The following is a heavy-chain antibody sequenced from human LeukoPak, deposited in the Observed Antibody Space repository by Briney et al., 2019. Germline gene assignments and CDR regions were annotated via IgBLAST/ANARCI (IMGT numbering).Heavy chain of an antibody. D-gene: IGHD3-22*01. CDR3: AKDSYYYDSSGYYPQYYYCYMDV. J-gene: IGHJ6*03. V-gene: IGHV3-30*18. Sequence: PGRSLRLSCAASGFTFSNYGMHWVRQAPGKGLEWVAVISYDGSNKYYADSLKGRFTISRDNSKNTLYLQMNSLRADDTALYYCAKDSYYYDSSGYYPQYYYCYMDVWGKGTTVTVSS. CDR1: GFTFSNYG. CDR2: ISYDGSNK.